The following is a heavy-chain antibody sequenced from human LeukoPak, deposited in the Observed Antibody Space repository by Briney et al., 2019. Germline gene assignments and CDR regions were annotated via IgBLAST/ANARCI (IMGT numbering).Heavy chain of an antibody. J-gene: IGHJ5*02. CDR2: IYYSGST. D-gene: IGHD2-15*01. CDR3: ARQGRYCSGGSCPPPGWFDP. Sequence: SETLSLTCTVSGGSISSYYWSWIRQPPGKGLEWIGYIYYSGSTNYNPSLKSRVTISVDTSKNQFSLKLSSVTAADTAVYYCARQGRYCSGGSCPPPGWFDPWGQGTLVTVSS. CDR1: GGSISSYY. V-gene: IGHV4-59*08.